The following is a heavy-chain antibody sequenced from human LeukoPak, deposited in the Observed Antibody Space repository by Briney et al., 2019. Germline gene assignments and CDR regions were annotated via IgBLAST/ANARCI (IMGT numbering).Heavy chain of an antibody. CDR3: AREGGSSSWYTNAFDI. J-gene: IGHJ3*02. CDR1: GGTFISYA. CDR2: IIPIFGTA. V-gene: IGHV1-69*13. D-gene: IGHD6-13*01. Sequence: GASVKVSCKASGGTFISYAISWVRQAPGQGLEWMGGIIPIFGTANYAQKFQGRVTITADESTSTAYMELSSLRSEDTAVYYCAREGGSSSWYTNAFDIWGQGTMVTVSS.